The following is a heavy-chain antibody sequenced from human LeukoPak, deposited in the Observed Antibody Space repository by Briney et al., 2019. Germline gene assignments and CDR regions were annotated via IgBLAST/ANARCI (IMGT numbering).Heavy chain of an antibody. D-gene: IGHD2-2*01. CDR1: GYMFSDYY. Sequence: GGSLRLSCAASGYMFSDYYMSWIRQAPEKGLEWLSYISHSGSTIYYADSVKGRFTVSRDNAKNSLYLQMNSLRAEDTAVYYCVRDIHTDYRVPAQNTYYYYYYMDVWGKGTTVTVSS. J-gene: IGHJ6*03. CDR3: VRDIHTDYRVPAQNTYYYYYYMDV. CDR2: ISHSGSTI. V-gene: IGHV3-11*04.